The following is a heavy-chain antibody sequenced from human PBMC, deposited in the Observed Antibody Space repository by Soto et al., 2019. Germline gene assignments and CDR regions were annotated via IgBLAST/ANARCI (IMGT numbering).Heavy chain of an antibody. Sequence: EVQLVESGGGSVQSGRYLRLSCAASGFTFAEYAMHWVRQAPGQGLEWVSGMSWTSDSIGYADSVRGRFTISRDNAKNSLFLHMNSLRPEDTAFYYCAIDTGAGPSYFHYWGLGTLVTVSS. CDR3: AIDTGAGPSYFHY. CDR2: MSWTSDSI. J-gene: IGHJ4*02. CDR1: GFTFAEYA. V-gene: IGHV3-9*01. D-gene: IGHD3-10*01.